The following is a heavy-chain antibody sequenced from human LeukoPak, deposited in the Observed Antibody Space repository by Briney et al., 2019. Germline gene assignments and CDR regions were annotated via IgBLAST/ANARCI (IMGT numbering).Heavy chain of an antibody. CDR2: INPSGGST. J-gene: IGHJ5*02. D-gene: IGHD3-9*01. Sequence: ASVKVSCKASGYTFTSYYMHWVRQAPGQWLEWMGIINPSGGSTSYAQKFQGRVTMTRDTSTSTVYMELSSLRSEDTAVYYCARALYDILTGYYSNWFDPWGQGTLVTVSS. CDR3: ARALYDILTGYYSNWFDP. CDR1: GYTFTSYY. V-gene: IGHV1-46*01.